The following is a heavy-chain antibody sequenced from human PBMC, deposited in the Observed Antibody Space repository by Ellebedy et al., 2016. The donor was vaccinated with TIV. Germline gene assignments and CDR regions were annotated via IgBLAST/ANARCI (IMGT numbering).Heavy chain of an antibody. CDR1: GFTFSCYA. CDR3: ATDRGYFTFDY. J-gene: IGHJ4*02. Sequence: GESLKISCAASGFTFSCYAMSWVRQAPGKGLERVANIKEDGSQTYYVGSVKGRFTISRDNAKNSLYLQMNSLRADDTAVYYCATDRGYFTFDYWGQGSLITVSS. D-gene: IGHD3-9*01. V-gene: IGHV3-7*03. CDR2: IKEDGSQT.